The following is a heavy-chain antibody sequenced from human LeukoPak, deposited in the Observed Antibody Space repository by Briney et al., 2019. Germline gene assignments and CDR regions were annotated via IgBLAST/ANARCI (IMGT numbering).Heavy chain of an antibody. CDR1: GFTFSSYA. V-gene: IGHV3-30*18. CDR3: PKRCDCGGDLVFDY. D-gene: IGHD2-21*02. CDR2: VSYDGSTK. Sequence: GGSLRLSCAASGFTFSSYAMSWVRQAPGKGLEWVAVVSYDGSTKYYADSVKGRFTISRDNSKDTLYLQMNSLRAEDTAVYYCPKRCDCGGDLVFDYWGQGSLVTV. J-gene: IGHJ4*02.